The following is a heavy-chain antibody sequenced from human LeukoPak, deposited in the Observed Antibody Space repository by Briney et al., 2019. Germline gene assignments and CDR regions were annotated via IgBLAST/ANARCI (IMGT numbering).Heavy chain of an antibody. J-gene: IGHJ4*02. D-gene: IGHD6-19*01. V-gene: IGHV4-59*01. CDR3: AGNIAVAGIFDY. CDR2: IYYSGST. Sequence: SETLSLTCSVSGDSINSYYWGWIRQPPGKGLEWIGYIYYSGSTNYNPSLKSRLTISVDTSKNQFSLKLSSVTAADTAVYYCAGNIAVAGIFDYWGQGTLVTVSS. CDR1: GDSINSYY.